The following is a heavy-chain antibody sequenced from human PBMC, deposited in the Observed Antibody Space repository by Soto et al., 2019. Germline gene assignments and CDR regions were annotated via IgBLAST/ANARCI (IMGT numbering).Heavy chain of an antibody. V-gene: IGHV3-15*07. CDR2: IKSKTDGGTT. CDR1: GFTFSNAW. CDR3: NYGSGSYSYFDY. Sequence: ELQLVESGGGLVKPGGSLRLSCAASGFTFSNAWMNWVRQAPGKGLEWVGRIKSKTDGGTTDYAAPVKGRFTISRDDSKNTLYLQMNSLKTEDTAVYYWNYGSGSYSYFDYWGQGTLVTVSS. J-gene: IGHJ4*02. D-gene: IGHD3-10*01.